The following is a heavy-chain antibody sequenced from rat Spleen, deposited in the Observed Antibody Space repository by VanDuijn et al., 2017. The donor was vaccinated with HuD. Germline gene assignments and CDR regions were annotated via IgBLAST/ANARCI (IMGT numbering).Heavy chain of an antibody. J-gene: IGHJ2*01. CDR3: ARHNSGYFDY. CDR1: GFTFSDFY. V-gene: IGHV5-29*01. Sequence: EVQLVESDGGLVQPGRSLKLSCAASGFTFSDFYMTWVRQAPTKGLEWVATISYDDKTTYYRDSVKGRFTISRDNAKSTLYLQMDSLRSEDTATYYCARHNSGYFDYWGQGVMVTVSS. D-gene: IGHD4-3*01. CDR2: ISYDDKTT.